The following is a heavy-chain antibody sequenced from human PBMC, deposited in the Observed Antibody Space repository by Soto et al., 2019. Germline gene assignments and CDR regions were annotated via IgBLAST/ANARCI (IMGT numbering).Heavy chain of an antibody. CDR1: GGSINNYY. V-gene: IGHV4-59*08. CDR3: ARSRDGYNYECDY. Sequence: SETLSLTCTVSGGSINNYYWSWIRQPPGKGLEWVGYIYYSGRTNYNPSLKSRVTISVDTSKNQFSLRLSSVTAADTAVYYCARSRDGYNYECDYWGQGTLVTVSS. D-gene: IGHD5-12*01. J-gene: IGHJ4*02. CDR2: IYYSGRT.